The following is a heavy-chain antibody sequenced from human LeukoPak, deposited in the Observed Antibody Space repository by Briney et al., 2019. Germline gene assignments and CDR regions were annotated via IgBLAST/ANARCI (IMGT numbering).Heavy chain of an antibody. CDR3: AREMSPADAFDI. Sequence: PGGSLRLSCAASGFTFRSYSMNWVRQAPGKGLEWVSSISSSSSYIYYADSVKGRFTISRDNAKNSLYLQMNSLRAEDTAAYYCAREMSPADAFDIWGQGTMVTVSS. V-gene: IGHV3-21*01. CDR1: GFTFRSYS. CDR2: ISSSSSYI. D-gene: IGHD2-2*01. J-gene: IGHJ3*02.